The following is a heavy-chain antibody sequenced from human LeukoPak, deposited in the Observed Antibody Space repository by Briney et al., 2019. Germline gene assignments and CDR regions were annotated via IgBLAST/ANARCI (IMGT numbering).Heavy chain of an antibody. J-gene: IGHJ3*02. CDR2: ISPSGDIT. CDR3: ARAKRNGFDI. CDR1: GFTFSTYG. V-gene: IGHV3-23*01. Sequence: GGSLRLSCAASGFTFSTYGMNWVRQAPGKGLEWVSGISPSGDITYYADSVMGRFSISRDNPKSTVSLQMSSLRAEDTAVYYCARAKRNGFDIWGQGTMVTVSS.